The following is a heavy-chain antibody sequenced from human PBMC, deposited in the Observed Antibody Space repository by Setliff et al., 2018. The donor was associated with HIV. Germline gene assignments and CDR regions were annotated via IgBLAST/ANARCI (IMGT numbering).Heavy chain of an antibody. CDR3: ALPYCGGGNCWSSASLPPAGWFDP. Sequence: SVKVSCKASGGTFSSYVTSWVRQAPGQGPEWMGGIIPMYGVANYAQKFQGRVTITTDESTSTAYMGLSSLRSEDTAVYYCALPYCGGGNCWSSASLPPAGWFDPWGQGTLVTVSS. J-gene: IGHJ5*02. CDR1: GGTFSSYV. D-gene: IGHD2-15*01. V-gene: IGHV1-69*05. CDR2: IIPMYGVA.